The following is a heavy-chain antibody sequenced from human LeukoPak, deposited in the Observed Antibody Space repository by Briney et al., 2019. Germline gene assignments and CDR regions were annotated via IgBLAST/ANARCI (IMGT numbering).Heavy chain of an antibody. J-gene: IGHJ6*03. D-gene: IGHD6-19*01. Sequence: PSETLSLTCAVYGGSFSGYYWSWIRQPPGKGLEWIGEINHSGSTNYNPSLKSRVTISVDTSKNQFSLKLSSVTAADTAVYYCARGNGLRKFYSSGWYAYYYYYMDVWGKGTTVTVSS. CDR2: INHSGST. CDR3: ARGNGLRKFYSSGWYAYYYYYMDV. V-gene: IGHV4-34*01. CDR1: GGSFSGYY.